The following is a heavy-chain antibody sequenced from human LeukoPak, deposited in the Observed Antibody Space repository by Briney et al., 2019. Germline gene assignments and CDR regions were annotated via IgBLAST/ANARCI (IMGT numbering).Heavy chain of an antibody. Sequence: ASVKVSCKASGYTFTGNYIHWVRQAPGQGLEWMGWINPNSGGTNSAQKFQDRVTMTRDTSTSTVYMELSRLRSDDTAVYYCARGINGFDYWGQGTLVTVSS. V-gene: IGHV1-2*02. D-gene: IGHD3-10*01. CDR2: INPNSGGT. CDR1: GYTFTGNY. J-gene: IGHJ4*02. CDR3: ARGINGFDY.